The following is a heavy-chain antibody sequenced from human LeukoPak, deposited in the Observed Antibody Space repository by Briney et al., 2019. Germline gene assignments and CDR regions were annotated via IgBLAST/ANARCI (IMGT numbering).Heavy chain of an antibody. J-gene: IGHJ4*02. D-gene: IGHD3-10*01. CDR2: INHSGST. V-gene: IGHV4-34*01. Sequence: SETLSLTCAVYGGSFSGYYWSWIRQPPGKELEWIGEINHSGSTNYNPSLKSRVTISVDTSKNQFSLKLSSVTAADTAVYYCARQRGTTMVRGVRNTFDYWGQGTLLTVSS. CDR3: ARQRGTTMVRGVRNTFDY. CDR1: GGSFSGYY.